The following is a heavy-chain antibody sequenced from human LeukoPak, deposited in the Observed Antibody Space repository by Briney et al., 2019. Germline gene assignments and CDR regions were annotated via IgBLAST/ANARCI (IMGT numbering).Heavy chain of an antibody. CDR2: INHSGST. J-gene: IGHJ4*02. V-gene: IGHV4-34*01. CDR1: GFTFSYYG. D-gene: IGHD2-21*02. Sequence: GSLRLSCVASGFTFSYYGMSWVRQAPGKGLEWIGEINHSGSTNYNPSLKSRVTISVDTSKNQFSLKLSSVTAADTAVYYCAREKTDYFDYWGQGTLVTVSS. CDR3: AREKTDYFDY.